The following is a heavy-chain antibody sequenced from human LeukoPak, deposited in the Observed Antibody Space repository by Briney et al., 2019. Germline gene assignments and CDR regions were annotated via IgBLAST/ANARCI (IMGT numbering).Heavy chain of an antibody. D-gene: IGHD5-18*01. V-gene: IGHV4-61*02. CDR3: ARDRPRYSYGLGEDAFDI. Sequence: SETLSLTCTVSGGSIRGGSYYWSWIRQPAGKGLEWIGRIYTSGSTNYNPSLKSRVTISVDTSKNQFSLKLSSVTAADTAVYYCARDRPRYSYGLGEDAFDIWGQGTMVTVSS. J-gene: IGHJ3*02. CDR2: IYTSGST. CDR1: GGSIRGGSYY.